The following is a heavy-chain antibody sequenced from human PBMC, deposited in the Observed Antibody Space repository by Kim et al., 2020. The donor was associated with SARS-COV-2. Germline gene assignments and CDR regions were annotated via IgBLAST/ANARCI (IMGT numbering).Heavy chain of an antibody. J-gene: IGHJ6*02. V-gene: IGHV6-1*01. D-gene: IGHD6-13*01. CDR1: GDSVSSNSAA. Sequence: SQTLSLTCAISGDSVSSNSAAWNWIRQSPSRGLEWLGRTYYRSKWYNDYAVSVKSRITINPDTSKNQFSLQLNSVTPEDTAVYYCARDSASSRPYYYYGMDVWGQGTTVTVSS. CDR3: ARDSASSRPYYYYGMDV. CDR2: TYYRSKWYN.